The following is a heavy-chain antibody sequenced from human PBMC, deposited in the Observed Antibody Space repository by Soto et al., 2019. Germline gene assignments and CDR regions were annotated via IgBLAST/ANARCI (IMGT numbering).Heavy chain of an antibody. Sequence: SETLSLTCAVSGGSISSGGYSWSWVRQPPGKGLEWIGYIYHSGSTYYNPSLKSRVTISVDKSKNQFSLKLSSVTAADTAVYYCARGRGMVRYGMDVWGQGTTVTVSS. CDR3: ARGRGMVRYGMDV. CDR2: IYHSGST. CDR1: GGSISSGGYS. J-gene: IGHJ6*02. V-gene: IGHV4-30-2*01. D-gene: IGHD3-10*01.